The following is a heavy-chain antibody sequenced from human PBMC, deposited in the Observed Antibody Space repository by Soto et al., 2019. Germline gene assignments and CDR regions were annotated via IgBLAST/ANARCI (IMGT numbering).Heavy chain of an antibody. CDR3: ARRDATYDFHY. Sequence: EALSVTCTVSGGSIISEGYYWNWIRQHPGKGLEWIGYIYYSGSTYYNPSLKSRVTISVDTSKNQFSLKLSSVPAADTAVYYCARRDATYDFHYRGQGTLITVSP. V-gene: IGHV4-39*01. CDR1: GGSIISEGYY. CDR2: IYYSGST. J-gene: IGHJ4*02.